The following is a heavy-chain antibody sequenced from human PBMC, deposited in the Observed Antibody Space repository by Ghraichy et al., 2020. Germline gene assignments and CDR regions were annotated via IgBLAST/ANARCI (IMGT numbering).Heavy chain of an antibody. D-gene: IGHD2-15*01. CDR1: GFTFSSYG. V-gene: IGHV3-33*01. Sequence: GGSLTLSCAASGFTFSSYGMHWVRQAPGKGLEWVAVIWYDGSNKYYADSVKGRFTISRDNSKNTLYLQMNSLRAEDTAVYYCARDLIRGGGFIFNHWGQGTLVTVSS. J-gene: IGHJ4*02. CDR2: IWYDGSNK. CDR3: ARDLIRGGGFIFNH.